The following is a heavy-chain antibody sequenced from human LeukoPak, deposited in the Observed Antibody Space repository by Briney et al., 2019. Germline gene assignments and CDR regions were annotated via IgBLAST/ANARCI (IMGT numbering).Heavy chain of an antibody. V-gene: IGHV4-38-2*02. J-gene: IGHJ3*02. Sequence: SETLSLTCTVSGYSISNGYYWGWIRQPPGKGLEWIGSISHSASPYYNRSLKSRVTISVDTSKNQFSLKLSSMTAADTAVYYCARFGITMIVVVINDAFDIWGQGTMVTVSS. CDR3: ARFGITMIVVVINDAFDI. D-gene: IGHD3-22*01. CDR2: ISHSASP. CDR1: GYSISNGYY.